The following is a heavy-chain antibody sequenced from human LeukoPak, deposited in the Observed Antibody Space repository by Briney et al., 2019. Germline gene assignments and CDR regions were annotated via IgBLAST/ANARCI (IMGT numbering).Heavy chain of an antibody. CDR1: GYTFTGYY. J-gene: IGHJ4*02. CDR2: INPNSGGT. V-gene: IGHV1-2*02. CDR3: ARDVSPVAGPDY. Sequence: ASVKVSCKASGYTFTGYYMHWVRQAPGQGLEWMGWINPNSGGTNYAQKFQGRVTMTRDTSISTAYMALSKLRSDDTAVYYCARDVSPVAGPDYWGQGTLVTVSS. D-gene: IGHD6-19*01.